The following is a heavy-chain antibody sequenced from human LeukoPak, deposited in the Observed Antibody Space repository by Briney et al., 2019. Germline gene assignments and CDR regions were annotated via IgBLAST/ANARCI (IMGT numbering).Heavy chain of an antibody. Sequence: PPETLSLTCTVSGGSISSYYWSWIRQPPGKGLEWIGYIYYSGSTNYNPSLKSRVTISVDTSKNQFSLKLSSVTAADTAVYYCARAYGDYANWFDPWGQGTLVTVSS. CDR1: GGSISSYY. D-gene: IGHD4-17*01. V-gene: IGHV4-59*01. CDR2: IYYSGST. J-gene: IGHJ5*02. CDR3: ARAYGDYANWFDP.